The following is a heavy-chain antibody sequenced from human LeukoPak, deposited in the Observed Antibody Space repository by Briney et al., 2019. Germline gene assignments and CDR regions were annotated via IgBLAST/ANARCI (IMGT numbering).Heavy chain of an antibody. J-gene: IGHJ4*02. V-gene: IGHV3-23*01. CDR3: AKRGVVIRVILVGFHKQAYYFDS. D-gene: IGHD3-10*01. Sequence: GSLRLSCAVSGITLSNYGMSWVRQAPGKGLEWVAGISDSGGSRNYADSVKGRFTISRDNAKNTLYLQMNSLRAEDTAVYFCAKRGVVIRVILVGFHKQAYYFDSWGQGALVTVSS. CDR2: ISDSGGSR. CDR1: GITLSNYG.